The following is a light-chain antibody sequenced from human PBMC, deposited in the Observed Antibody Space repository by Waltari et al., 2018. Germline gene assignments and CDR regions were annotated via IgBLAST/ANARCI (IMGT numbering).Light chain of an antibody. V-gene: IGKV3-20*01. CDR1: QTISYSY. CDR2: ATS. Sequence: LSLSPGERATLSCRASQTISYSYLAWYQQKPGQAPRLLISATSSRATAIPDRFSGSGSGTDFTLTISRLEPEDFAVYFCQHYANSPPTFGQGTKVEIK. J-gene: IGKJ1*01. CDR3: QHYANSPPT.